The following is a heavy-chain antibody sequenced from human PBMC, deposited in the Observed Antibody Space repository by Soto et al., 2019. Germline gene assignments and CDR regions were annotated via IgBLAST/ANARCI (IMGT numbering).Heavy chain of an antibody. J-gene: IGHJ4*02. V-gene: IGHV3-23*01. Sequence: HPGGSLRLSCAASGFTFSSYAMSWVRQAPGKGLEWVSAISGSGGSTYYADSVKGRFTISRDNSKNTLYLQMNSLRAEDTAVYYCAKDLFGWSDTRSYFDYWGQGTLVTVSS. CDR3: AKDLFGWSDTRSYFDY. CDR2: ISGSGGST. D-gene: IGHD3-3*01. CDR1: GFTFSSYA.